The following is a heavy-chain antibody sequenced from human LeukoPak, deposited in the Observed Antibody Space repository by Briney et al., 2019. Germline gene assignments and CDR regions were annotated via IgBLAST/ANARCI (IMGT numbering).Heavy chain of an antibody. V-gene: IGHV3-7*01. D-gene: IGHD3-22*01. J-gene: IGHJ4*02. Sequence: PGGSLRLSCAASGFTFSSYAMSWVRQAPGKGLEWVANIKQDGSEKYYVDSVKGRFTISRDNAKNSLYLQMNSLRAEDTAVYYCARRSTYYYDSSGYYDYWGQGTLVTVSS. CDR2: IKQDGSEK. CDR3: ARRSTYYYDSSGYYDY. CDR1: GFTFSSYA.